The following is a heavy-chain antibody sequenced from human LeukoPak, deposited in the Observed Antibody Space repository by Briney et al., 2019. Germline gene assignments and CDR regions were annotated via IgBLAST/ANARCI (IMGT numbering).Heavy chain of an antibody. J-gene: IGHJ4*02. CDR2: INKDGGEK. CDR3: ARDPPSGYDSPGD. D-gene: IGHD3-22*01. Sequence: GGSLRLSCAASGFTFSSYWMSWVRQAPGKGLEWVANINKDGGEKYYVDSVKGRFTISRDNANNSLYLQMNSLRAEDTAVYYCARDPPSGYDSPGDWGQGTLVTVSS. V-gene: IGHV3-7*01. CDR1: GFTFSSYW.